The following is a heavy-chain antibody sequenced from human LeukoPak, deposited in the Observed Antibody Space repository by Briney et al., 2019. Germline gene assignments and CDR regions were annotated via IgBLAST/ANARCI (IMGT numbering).Heavy chain of an antibody. CDR1: GFTFSSYA. D-gene: IGHD3-16*01. CDR2: ISGSGGST. Sequence: GGSLRLSCAASGFTFSSYAMSWVRQAPGKGLEWVSAISGSGGSTYYADSVKGRFTISRDNSKNTLYLQMNSLRAEDTAVYYCAKDTMITFGGVDDAFDIWGQGTMVTVSS. V-gene: IGHV3-23*01. J-gene: IGHJ3*02. CDR3: AKDTMITFGGVDDAFDI.